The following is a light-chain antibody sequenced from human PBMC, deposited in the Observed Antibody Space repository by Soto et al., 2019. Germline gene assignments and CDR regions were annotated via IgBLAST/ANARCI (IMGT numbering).Light chain of an antibody. CDR3: QQSYDHPVT. CDR1: QSISTY. V-gene: IGKV1-39*01. J-gene: IGKJ5*01. CDR2: AAS. Sequence: DIQMTQSPSSLSASVGDRVSITCRASQSISTYLNWFQQKPGEAPNLLIYAASSLHSGVPSRFSGSGSGKDFILTISSLQPEDFATYYCQQSYDHPVTFGQGTRLEIK.